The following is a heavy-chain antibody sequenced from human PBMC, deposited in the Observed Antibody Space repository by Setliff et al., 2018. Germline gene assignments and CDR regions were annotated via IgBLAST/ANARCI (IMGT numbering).Heavy chain of an antibody. D-gene: IGHD3-22*01. CDR2: IASATGKT. CDR1: GYTFNDYG. J-gene: IGHJ4*02. CDR3: ARINFYVSSGYYYASDN. Sequence: ASVKVSCKTSGYTFNDYGITWVRQVPGRGLEWMGWIASATGKTYSAEKFQDRVTLTTDTSTSAAYMELRSLRPDDTAVYYCARINFYVSSGYYYASDNWGQGTLVTVSS. V-gene: IGHV1-18*01.